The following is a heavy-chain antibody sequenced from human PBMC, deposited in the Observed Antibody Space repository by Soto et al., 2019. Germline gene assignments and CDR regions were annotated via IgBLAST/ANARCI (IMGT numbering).Heavy chain of an antibody. CDR3: AKDSWYFDL. CDR1: GFVFTNFW. CDR2: IDTSGHST. V-gene: IGHV3-74*01. Sequence: RLSCEASGFVFTNFWMHWVRHVPGKGLVWVARIDTSGHSTNYAESVKGRFTISRDNAKSTVSLQMNSLRVEDTGVYYCAKDSWYFDLWSQGSQVTVSS. D-gene: IGHD6-13*01. J-gene: IGHJ4*02.